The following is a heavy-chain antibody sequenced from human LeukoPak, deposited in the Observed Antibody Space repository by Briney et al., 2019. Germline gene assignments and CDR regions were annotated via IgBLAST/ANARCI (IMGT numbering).Heavy chain of an antibody. CDR2: ISSGGNFI. D-gene: IGHD6-13*01. CDR3: AKEAIYSSSWYSADY. V-gene: IGHV3-21*01. Sequence: GGSLRLSCAASGFTFSNYNMNWVRQAPGKGLEWVSSISSGGNFIYYAHSVKGRFTISRDNAKNSLYLQMNSLRAEDTAVYYCAKEAIYSSSWYSADYWGQGTLVTVSS. CDR1: GFTFSNYN. J-gene: IGHJ4*02.